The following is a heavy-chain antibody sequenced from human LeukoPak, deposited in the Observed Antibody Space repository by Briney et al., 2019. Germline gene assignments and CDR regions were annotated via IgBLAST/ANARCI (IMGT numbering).Heavy chain of an antibody. Sequence: SGALWLTWAVSGGAIGSKCWSWIRQQDRKGLEWIGRIYTSGSTNYNTALKSRVTMSVDTSNNQFSLKLSSVTAADTAVYYCARSAPGAANRRLSPYYFDYWGQGTLVTVSS. D-gene: IGHD1-14*01. CDR1: GGAIGSKC. V-gene: IGHV4-4*07. J-gene: IGHJ4*02. CDR2: IYTSGST. CDR3: ARSAPGAANRRLSPYYFDY.